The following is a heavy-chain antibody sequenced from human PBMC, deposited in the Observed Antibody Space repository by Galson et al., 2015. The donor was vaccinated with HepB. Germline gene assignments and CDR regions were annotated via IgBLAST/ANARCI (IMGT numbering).Heavy chain of an antibody. Sequence: SLRLSCAASGFTFSSYAMHWVRQAPGKGLEYVSAISSNGGSTYYADSVKGRFTISRDNSKNTLYLQMSSLRAEDTAVYYCVKDRAPGAPYGSGSYFDYWGQGTLVTVSS. J-gene: IGHJ4*02. CDR2: ISSNGGST. CDR3: VKDRAPGAPYGSGSYFDY. V-gene: IGHV3-64D*06. D-gene: IGHD3-10*01. CDR1: GFTFSSYA.